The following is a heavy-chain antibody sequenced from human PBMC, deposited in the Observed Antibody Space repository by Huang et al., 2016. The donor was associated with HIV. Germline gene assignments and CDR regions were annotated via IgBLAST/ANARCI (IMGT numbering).Heavy chain of an antibody. J-gene: IGHJ6*02. CDR3: ATKADAMDV. CDR2: IRQEGSEK. D-gene: IGHD2-8*01. Sequence: LVESGGGLVRPGGSLGLSCAGSTVTFSAYWMTWVRQSPGQGLEWVASIRQEGSEKHYVDCVEGRFNSSRDNGKKLLFLEMRSLGVDDTAVYFCATKADAMDVWGQGTTVIVSS. V-gene: IGHV3-7*01. CDR1: TVTFSAYW.